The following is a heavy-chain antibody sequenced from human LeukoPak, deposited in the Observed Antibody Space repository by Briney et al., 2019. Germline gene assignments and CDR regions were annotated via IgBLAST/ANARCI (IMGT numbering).Heavy chain of an antibody. CDR3: ARATGYPVYGSGNFYFDY. V-gene: IGHV1-2*02. D-gene: IGHD3-10*01. CDR1: GYTFTGYY. Sequence: ASVKVSCKASGYTFTGYYIHWVRQAPGQGLEWMAWINPNSGGTIYAQEFQGRVTMTVDTSISTAYMELSSLRSDDAAVYYCARATGYPVYGSGNFYFDYWGQGTLVTVSS. CDR2: INPNSGGT. J-gene: IGHJ4*02.